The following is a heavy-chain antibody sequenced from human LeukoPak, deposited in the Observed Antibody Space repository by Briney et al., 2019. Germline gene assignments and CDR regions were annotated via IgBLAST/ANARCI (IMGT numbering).Heavy chain of an antibody. CDR3: ATFGGYCGGDCYSEGAGRADY. D-gene: IGHD2-21*02. Sequence: GGSLRLSCAASGFTFSSYAMSWVRQAPGKGLEWVSAISGSGGSTYYADSVKGRFTISRDNSKNTLYLQMNSLRAEDTAVYYCATFGGYCGGDCYSEGAGRADYWGQGTLVTVSS. V-gene: IGHV3-23*01. CDR2: ISGSGGST. CDR1: GFTFSSYA. J-gene: IGHJ4*02.